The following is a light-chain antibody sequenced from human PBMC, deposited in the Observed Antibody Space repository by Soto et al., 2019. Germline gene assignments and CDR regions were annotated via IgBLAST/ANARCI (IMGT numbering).Light chain of an antibody. CDR2: GAS. Sequence: EIVLTQSPGTLSLSPGERATLSCRASQSVSSSYLAWYQQKPGQAPSLLIYGASSRATGIPDRFSGSGSGTDFTLTISRLEPEDFAVYYCQQYGSSPTFGQATKVDI. V-gene: IGKV3-20*01. CDR1: QSVSSSY. CDR3: QQYGSSPT. J-gene: IGKJ1*01.